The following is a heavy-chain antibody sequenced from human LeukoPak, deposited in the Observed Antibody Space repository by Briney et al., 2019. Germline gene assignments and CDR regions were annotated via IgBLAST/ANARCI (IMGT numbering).Heavy chain of an antibody. CDR3: ARGVGDGYNPWYFDY. CDR2: IYYSGST. J-gene: IGHJ4*02. D-gene: IGHD5-24*01. V-gene: IGHV4-59*01. CDR1: GGSISSYY. Sequence: SETLSLTCTVSGGSISSYYWSWIRQPPGKGLEWIGYIYYSGSTNYNPSLKSRVTISVDTSENQFSLKLSSVTAADTAVYYCARGVGDGYNPWYFDYWGQGTLVTVSS.